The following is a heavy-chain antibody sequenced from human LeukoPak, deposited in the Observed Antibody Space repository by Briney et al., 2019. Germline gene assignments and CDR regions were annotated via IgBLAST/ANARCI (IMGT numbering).Heavy chain of an antibody. J-gene: IGHJ4*02. CDR3: AKGVEPLAANTLAY. D-gene: IGHD1-14*01. CDR1: GFTVITND. CDR2: LYSDGNT. Sequence: GGALRLSCAASGFTVITNDMTWVRQAPGKGLEWVSVLYSDGNTKYADSVQGRFTISRDNSKNTLYLEMNSLSPDETAVYYCAKGVEPLAANTLAYWGQGTLVNVSS. V-gene: IGHV3-53*01.